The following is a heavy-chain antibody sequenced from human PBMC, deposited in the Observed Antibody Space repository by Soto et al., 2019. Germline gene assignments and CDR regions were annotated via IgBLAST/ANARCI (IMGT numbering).Heavy chain of an antibody. J-gene: IGHJ4*02. D-gene: IGHD6-13*01. V-gene: IGHV5-51*01. Sequence: PGESLKISCKGSGYSFSSHWIGWVRQMPGKGLEWMGTLYPGDSDTRYSPSFQGQVTISVDKSISTAYLQWGSLKASDTAMYYCARDGGSSTWFFDYWGQGTLVTVS. CDR1: GYSFSSHW. CDR3: ARDGGSSTWFFDY. CDR2: LYPGDSDT.